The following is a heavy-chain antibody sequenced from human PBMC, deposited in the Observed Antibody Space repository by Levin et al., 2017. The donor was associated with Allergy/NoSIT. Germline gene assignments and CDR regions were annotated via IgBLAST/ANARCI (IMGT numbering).Heavy chain of an antibody. V-gene: IGHV3-23*01. CDR3: AKVFAASSYGGADY. D-gene: IGHD2-2*01. J-gene: IGHJ4*02. CDR1: GFTFSSYG. Sequence: PGGSLRLSCAASGFTFSSYGMSWVRQAPGKGLEWVSVISARGDNTYYADSVKGRFTISRDNSKNTLYLQMNSLRGEDTAVYYCAKVFAASSYGGADYWGQGTLVTVSS. CDR2: ISARGDNT.